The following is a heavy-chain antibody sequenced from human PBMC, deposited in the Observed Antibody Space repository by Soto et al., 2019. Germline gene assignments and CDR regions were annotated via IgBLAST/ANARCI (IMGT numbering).Heavy chain of an antibody. CDR1: GGTFSSYA. Sequence: SVKVSCKASGGTFSSYAISWVRQAPGQGLEWMGGIIPIFGTANYAQKFQGRVTITADESTSTAYMELSSLRSEDAAVYYCARRYCSGGSCYYGMDVWGQGTTVTVSS. V-gene: IGHV1-69*13. D-gene: IGHD2-15*01. CDR3: ARRYCSGGSCYYGMDV. J-gene: IGHJ6*02. CDR2: IIPIFGTA.